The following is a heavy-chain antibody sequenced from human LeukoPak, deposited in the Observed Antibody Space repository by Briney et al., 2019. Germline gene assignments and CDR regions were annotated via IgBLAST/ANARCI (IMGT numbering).Heavy chain of an antibody. J-gene: IGHJ5*02. Sequence: SVKVSCKASGGTFISYAISWVRQAPGQGLEWMGRIIPIFGTANYAQKFQGRVTITTDESTSTAYMELSSLRSEDTAVYYCARENLWQGYDILTGYFGNNWFDPWGQGTLVTVSS. CDR2: IIPIFGTA. V-gene: IGHV1-69*05. D-gene: IGHD3-9*01. CDR3: ARENLWQGYDILTGYFGNNWFDP. CDR1: GGTFISYA.